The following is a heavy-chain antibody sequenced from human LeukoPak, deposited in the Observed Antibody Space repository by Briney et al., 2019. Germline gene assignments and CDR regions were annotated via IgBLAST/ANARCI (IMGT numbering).Heavy chain of an antibody. CDR1: GFTFSNAW. J-gene: IGHJ5*02. V-gene: IGHV3-15*01. CDR3: TTDKSYGLNWFDP. D-gene: IGHD2-21*01. CDR2: IKSKTDGGTT. Sequence: GGSLRLSCAASGFTFSNAWMSWVRQAPGKGLEWVGRIKSKTDGGTTDYAAPVKGRFTTSRDDSKNTLYLQMNSLKTEDTAVYYCTTDKSYGLNWFDPWGQGTLVTVSS.